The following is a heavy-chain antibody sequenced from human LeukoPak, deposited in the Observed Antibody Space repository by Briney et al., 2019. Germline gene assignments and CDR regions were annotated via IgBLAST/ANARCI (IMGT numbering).Heavy chain of an antibody. D-gene: IGHD6-6*01. CDR1: GGTFSSYA. CDR2: IIPIFGTA. Sequence: SVKVSCKASGGTFSSYAISWVRQAPGQGLEWMGGIIPIFGTANYAQKFQGRVTITADESTSTAYMELSSLRSEDTAVYYCARAAPFIYSSSSGFGYWGQGTLVTVSS. CDR3: ARAAPFIYSSSSGFGY. V-gene: IGHV1-69*13. J-gene: IGHJ4*02.